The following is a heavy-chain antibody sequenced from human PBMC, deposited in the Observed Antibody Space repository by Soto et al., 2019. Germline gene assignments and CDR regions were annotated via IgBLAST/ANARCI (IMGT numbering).Heavy chain of an antibody. D-gene: IGHD2-15*01. CDR3: ARSVLVVAAEFDY. Sequence: ASVKVSCKASGYTFTGYYMHWVRQAPGQGLEWMGWINPNSGGTNYAQKFQGWVTMTRATSISTAYMELSRLRSDDTAVYYCARSVLVVAAEFDYWGQGTLVTVSS. J-gene: IGHJ4*02. CDR2: INPNSGGT. V-gene: IGHV1-2*04. CDR1: GYTFTGYY.